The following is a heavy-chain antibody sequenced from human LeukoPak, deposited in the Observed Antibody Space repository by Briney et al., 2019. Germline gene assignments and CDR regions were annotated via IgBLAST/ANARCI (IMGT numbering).Heavy chain of an antibody. Sequence: GGSLRLSCAASGFTFSNYWMTWVRQAPGKGLEWVAHINQDGSKEYYMDSVKARFTISRDNAKNSLSLQMNSLRAEDTAVYYCAKGGDWSSFDYWGQGTLVTVSS. CDR2: INQDGSKE. CDR3: AKGGDWSSFDY. D-gene: IGHD2-21*02. CDR1: GFTFSNYW. J-gene: IGHJ4*02. V-gene: IGHV3-7*01.